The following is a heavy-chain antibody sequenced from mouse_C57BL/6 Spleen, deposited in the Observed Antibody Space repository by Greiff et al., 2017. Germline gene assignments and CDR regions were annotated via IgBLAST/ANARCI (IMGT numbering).Heavy chain of an antibody. V-gene: IGHV2-5*01. D-gene: IGHD1-1*01. CDR3: AKNYYGSSYFDV. Sequence: VQGVESGPGLVQPSQSLSITCTVSGFSLTSYGVHWVRQSPGKGLEWLGVIWRGGSTDYNAAFMSRLSITKDNSKSQVFFKMNSLQADDTAIYYCAKNYYGSSYFDVWGTGTTVTVSS. J-gene: IGHJ1*03. CDR1: GFSLTSYG. CDR2: IWRGGST.